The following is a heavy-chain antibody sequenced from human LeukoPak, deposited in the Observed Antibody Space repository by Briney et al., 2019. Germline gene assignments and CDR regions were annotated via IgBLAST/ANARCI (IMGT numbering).Heavy chain of an antibody. CDR1: GFTFSSYW. J-gene: IGHJ5*02. CDR3: ARGWGKQLRWFDP. Sequence: PGGSLRLSCAASGFTFSSYWMSWVRQAPGKGLEWVANIKQDGSEKYYVDSVKGRFTISRDNAKNSLYLQMNSLRAEDTAVYYCARGWGKQLRWFDPWGQGTLVTVSS. D-gene: IGHD6-13*01. V-gene: IGHV3-7*01. CDR2: IKQDGSEK.